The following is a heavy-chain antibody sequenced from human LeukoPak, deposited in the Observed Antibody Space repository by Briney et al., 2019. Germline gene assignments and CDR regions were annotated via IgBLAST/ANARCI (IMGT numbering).Heavy chain of an antibody. CDR1: GLTFSTYS. D-gene: IGHD4-11*01. Sequence: PGGSLRLSCAASGLTFSTYSMNWVRQAPGKGLEWVSYISSSSSTIYYADSVKGRFTISRDNAKNTLYLQMNSLRAEDTAVYYCASRATVTTDRFWFDPWGQGTLVTVFS. CDR3: ASRATVTTDRFWFDP. J-gene: IGHJ5*02. V-gene: IGHV3-48*01. CDR2: ISSSSSTI.